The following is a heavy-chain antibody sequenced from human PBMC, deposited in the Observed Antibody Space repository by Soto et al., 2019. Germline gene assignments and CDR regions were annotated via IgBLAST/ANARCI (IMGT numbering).Heavy chain of an antibody. V-gene: IGHV1-24*01. J-gene: IGHJ4*02. D-gene: IGHD4-17*01. CDR3: ASHYGDYVRGLPS. CDR1: GYTLTELS. Sequence: QVQLVQSGAEVKKPGASVKVSCKVSGYTLTELSMHWVRQAPGKGLEWMGGFDPEDGETIYAQKVQGRVTMTEDTXTDTAYMELSSLRSEDTAVYYCASHYGDYVRGLPSWGQGTLVTVSS. CDR2: FDPEDGET.